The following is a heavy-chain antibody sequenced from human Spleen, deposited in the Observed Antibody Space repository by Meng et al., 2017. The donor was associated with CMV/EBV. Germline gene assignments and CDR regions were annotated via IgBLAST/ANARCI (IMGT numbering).Heavy chain of an antibody. V-gene: IGHV1-2*02. Sequence: ASVKVSCKASGYTFTGYYMHWVRQAPGQGLEWMGWINPNSGGTNYAQKFQGRVTMTRNTTISTAYMELSRLRSDDTAVYYGARVFGDIVVVPAAIRPYYYGMDVWGQGTTVTVSS. CDR2: INPNSGGT. CDR1: GYTFTGYY. CDR3: ARVFGDIVVVPAAIRPYYYGMDV. D-gene: IGHD2-2*02. J-gene: IGHJ6*02.